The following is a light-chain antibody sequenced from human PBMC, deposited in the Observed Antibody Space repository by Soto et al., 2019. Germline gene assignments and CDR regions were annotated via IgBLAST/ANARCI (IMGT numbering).Light chain of an antibody. V-gene: IGLV2-8*01. Sequence: QSVLTQPASVSGSPGQSITVSCTGSSSDVGGSDYISWYQQHPGKAPRLIIYEVSQRPSGVPDRFSGSKSGNTASLTVSGLQTEDEADYYCSAYAGSNNFVFGSGTKLTVL. CDR2: EVS. CDR3: SAYAGSNNFV. CDR1: SSDVGGSDY. J-gene: IGLJ1*01.